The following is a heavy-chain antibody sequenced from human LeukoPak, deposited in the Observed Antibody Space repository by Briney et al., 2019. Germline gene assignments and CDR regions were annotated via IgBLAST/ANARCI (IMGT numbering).Heavy chain of an antibody. D-gene: IGHD3-10*01. CDR1: GGSISSYY. V-gene: IGHV4-4*07. J-gene: IGHJ4*02. Sequence: SETLSLTCTVSGGSISSYYWSWIRQPAGKGPEWIGRIYTSGSTNYNPSLKSRVTMSVDTSKNQFSLKLSSVTAADTAVYYCARRLGYGSGSYYDYWGQGTLVTVSS. CDR2: IYTSGST. CDR3: ARRLGYGSGSYYDY.